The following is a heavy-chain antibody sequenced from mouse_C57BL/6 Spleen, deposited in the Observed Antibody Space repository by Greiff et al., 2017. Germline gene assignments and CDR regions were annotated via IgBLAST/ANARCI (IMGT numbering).Heavy chain of an antibody. J-gene: IGHJ3*01. D-gene: IGHD2-4*01. Sequence: EVQLQQSGPELVKPGASVKISCKASGYSFTGYYMNWVKQSPEKSLEWIGEINPSTGGTTYNQKFKAKATLTVDKSSSTAYMQLKSLTSEDSAVYYCARGSGDYDWFAYWGQGTLVTVSA. CDR2: INPSTGGT. V-gene: IGHV1-42*01. CDR1: GYSFTGYY. CDR3: ARGSGDYDWFAY.